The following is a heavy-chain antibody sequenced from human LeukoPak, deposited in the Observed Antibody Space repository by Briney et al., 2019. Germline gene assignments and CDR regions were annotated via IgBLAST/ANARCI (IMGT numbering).Heavy chain of an antibody. CDR3: ARDFEGITIFGAQFR. J-gene: IGHJ4*02. CDR2: ISTSSRYI. CDR1: GFTFSSYA. Sequence: GGSLRLSCAASGFTFSSYAMNWVRQAPGKGLEWVSSISTSSRYIYYADSVKGRFIISRDNAKNSLYLQMTSVRAEDTAVYYCARDFEGITIFGAQFRWGQGTLVTVSS. V-gene: IGHV3-21*06. D-gene: IGHD3-3*01.